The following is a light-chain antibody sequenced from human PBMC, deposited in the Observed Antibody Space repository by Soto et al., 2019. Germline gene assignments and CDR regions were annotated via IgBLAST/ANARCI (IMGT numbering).Light chain of an antibody. CDR3: QQYDNWPGT. CDR2: GAS. J-gene: IGKJ1*01. V-gene: IGKV3-20*01. Sequence: EIVFTQSPVTLSFYPLEIATLSCRASQSVTSSYLAWYQLKPGQAPRLLIYGASRRATGIPDRFSGSGSGTEFTLTISSLQSEDAAVYYCQQYDNWPGTFGQETKVDIK. CDR1: QSVTSSY.